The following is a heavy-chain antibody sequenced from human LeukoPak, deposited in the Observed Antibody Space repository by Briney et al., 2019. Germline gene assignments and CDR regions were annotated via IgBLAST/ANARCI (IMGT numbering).Heavy chain of an antibody. D-gene: IGHD3-22*01. V-gene: IGHV3-33*01. CDR3: ARGLTTIVAGQRQYYFDY. J-gene: IGHJ4*02. CDR1: GFTFSDYD. Sequence: GGSLRLSCASSGFTFSDYDMHWVRQAPGKGLEWVAVTWHEGNKEYHADSIKGRSTISRDNSKNTLYLQMNSLGAEDTAVYYCARGLTTIVAGQRQYYFDYWGQGTLVTVSS. CDR2: TWHEGNKE.